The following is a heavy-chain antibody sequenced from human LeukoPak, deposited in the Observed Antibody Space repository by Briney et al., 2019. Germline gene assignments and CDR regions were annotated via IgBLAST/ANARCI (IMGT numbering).Heavy chain of an antibody. CDR1: GFTFSSYS. Sequence: GGSLRLSCAASGFTFSSYSVNWVRQAPGKGLEWVSSISSSSSYIYYADSVKGRFTISRDNAKNSLYLQMNSLRAEDTAVYYCARDGVRYFDWLPLNWGQGTLVTVSS. CDR3: ARDGVRYFDWLPLN. CDR2: ISSSSSYI. V-gene: IGHV3-21*01. J-gene: IGHJ4*02. D-gene: IGHD3-9*01.